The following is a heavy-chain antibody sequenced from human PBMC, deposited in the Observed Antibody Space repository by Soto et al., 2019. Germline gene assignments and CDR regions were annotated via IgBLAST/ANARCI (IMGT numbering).Heavy chain of an antibody. V-gene: IGHV5-51*01. CDR2: IYPGDSDT. CDR1: GYSFTSYW. Sequence: GESLKISCKGSGYSFTSYWIGWVRQMPGKGLEWVGIIYPGDSDTRYSPSFQGQVTISADKSISTAYLQWSSLKASGTAMYYCARVLRDYYYGMDVWGQGTTVTVS. J-gene: IGHJ6*02. CDR3: ARVLRDYYYGMDV.